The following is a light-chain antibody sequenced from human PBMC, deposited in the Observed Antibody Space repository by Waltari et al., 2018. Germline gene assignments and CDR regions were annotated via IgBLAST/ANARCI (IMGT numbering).Light chain of an antibody. V-gene: IGLV2-11*01. CDR2: DVS. CDR3: CSYAGSYTEV. CDR1: SSHVGGYNF. Sequence: QSALTQPRSVSGSPGQSVTISCTGTSSHVGGYNFVSWYQQHPGKAPKLMIYDVSKRPSGVPDRFSGSKSGNTASLTISGLQAEDEADYYCCSYAGSYTEVFGTGTKVTVL. J-gene: IGLJ1*01.